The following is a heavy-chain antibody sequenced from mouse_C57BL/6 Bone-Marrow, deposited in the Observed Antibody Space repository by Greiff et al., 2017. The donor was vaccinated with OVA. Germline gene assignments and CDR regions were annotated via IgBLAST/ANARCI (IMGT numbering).Heavy chain of an antibody. CDR1: GFTFSSYT. Sequence: EVKLVESGGGLVKPGGSLKLSCAASGFTFSSYTMSCVRQTPEKRLEWVATISGGGGNTYYPDSVKGRFTISRDNAKNTLYLQMSSLRSEDTALYYCARQGYYGSSGAMDYWGQGTSVTVSS. D-gene: IGHD1-1*01. V-gene: IGHV5-9*01. J-gene: IGHJ4*01. CDR2: ISGGGGNT. CDR3: ARQGYYGSSGAMDY.